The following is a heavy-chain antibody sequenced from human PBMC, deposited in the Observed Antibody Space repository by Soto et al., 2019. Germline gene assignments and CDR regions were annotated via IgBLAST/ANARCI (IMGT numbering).Heavy chain of an antibody. V-gene: IGHV1-46*01. CDR1: GYTFTTYY. J-gene: IGHJ5*02. Sequence: ASVKVSCKASGYTFTTYYMHCVRQAPGEGLEWLGVINSSSGSTSYAQKFQVRVTMTRDTSTSTVFMELSSLRSEDTAVYYCARDWSHYDFWSGRNWFDPWGQGTLVTVSS. D-gene: IGHD3-3*01. CDR3: ARDWSHYDFWSGRNWFDP. CDR2: INSSSGST.